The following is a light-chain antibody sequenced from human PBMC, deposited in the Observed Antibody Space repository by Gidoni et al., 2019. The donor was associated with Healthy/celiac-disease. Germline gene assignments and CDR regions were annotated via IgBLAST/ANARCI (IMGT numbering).Light chain of an antibody. Sequence: EIVLTQSPGTMSLSPGERATLSCRARQSVSSSYLAWYQQKPGQAPRLLIYGASSRATGIPDRFSGSGSGTDFTLTISRLEPEDFAVYYCQQYGSSSGFTFGPGTKVDIK. CDR1: QSVSSSY. CDR2: GAS. V-gene: IGKV3-20*01. CDR3: QQYGSSSGFT. J-gene: IGKJ3*01.